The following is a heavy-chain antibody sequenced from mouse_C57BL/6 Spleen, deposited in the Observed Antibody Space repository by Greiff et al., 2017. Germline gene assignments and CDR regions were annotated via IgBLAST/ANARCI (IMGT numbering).Heavy chain of an antibody. Sequence: QVQLQQPGPERVKPGASVKLSCKASGYPFTSSWMHWGKRRPGQGLEWIGNINPSNGGTNYNEKFKSKATLTVDKSSSTAYMQLSSLTSEDSAVYYCAREFPLVTRVVATNYWGQGTTLTVSS. V-gene: IGHV1-53*01. J-gene: IGHJ2*01. CDR1: GYPFTSSW. CDR3: AREFPLVTRVVATNY. CDR2: INPSNGGT. D-gene: IGHD1-1*01.